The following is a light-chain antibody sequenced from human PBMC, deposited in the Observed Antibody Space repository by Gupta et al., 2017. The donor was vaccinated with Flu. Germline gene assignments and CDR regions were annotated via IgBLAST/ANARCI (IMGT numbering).Light chain of an antibody. CDR2: WAS. V-gene: IGKV4-1*01. CDR3: QQYYSTPFT. Sequence: NCTSIQYSLYSTVNKNYLAWYQQKPGQPPRLLISWASTRASGVPDRFSGRGSGTDFNLTISSLQAEDVAVYYCQQYYSTPFTFGHGTKVHIK. CDR1: QYSLYSTVNKNY. J-gene: IGKJ3*01.